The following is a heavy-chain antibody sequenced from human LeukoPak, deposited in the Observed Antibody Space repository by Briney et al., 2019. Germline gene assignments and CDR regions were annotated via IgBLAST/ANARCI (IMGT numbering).Heavy chain of an antibody. CDR1: GFIFSTYS. Sequence: GGTLTLSCAASGFIFSTYSMNWIRQAPGKGLEWVSSISSTSSYTYHADSVRRLITISRDNAKTSLYLHMNSLTAEATAVYYCAGAHEYCISTNCYEYFQHWGQGTLVTVSS. J-gene: IGHJ1*01. CDR2: ISSTSSYT. V-gene: IGHV3-21*04. D-gene: IGHD2-2*01. CDR3: AGAHEYCISTNCYEYFQH.